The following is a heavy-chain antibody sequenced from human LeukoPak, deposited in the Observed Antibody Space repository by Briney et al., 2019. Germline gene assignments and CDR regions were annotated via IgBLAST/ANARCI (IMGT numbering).Heavy chain of an antibody. D-gene: IGHD7-27*01. V-gene: IGHV4-34*01. Sequence: PSETLSLTCAVYGGSFSGYYWSWIRQPPGKGLERIGEINHSGSTNYNPSLKSRVTISVDTSKNQFSLKLSSVTAADTAVYYCARGDWGSVAAFDIWGQGTMVTVSS. CDR1: GGSFSGYY. J-gene: IGHJ3*02. CDR2: INHSGST. CDR3: ARGDWGSVAAFDI.